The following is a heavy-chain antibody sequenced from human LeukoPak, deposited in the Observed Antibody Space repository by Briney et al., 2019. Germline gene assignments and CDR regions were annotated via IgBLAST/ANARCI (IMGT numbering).Heavy chain of an antibody. J-gene: IGHJ4*02. V-gene: IGHV4-61*02. Sequence: PSETLSLTCSVSGRSISIGSYYWSWIRQPAGKGLEWIGRIYTIGSTNYNPSLKSRVTISVDTSKNQFSLNLSSVTAADTAEYYCARVQYSSGSYYFDYWGQGTLVTVSS. CDR3: ARVQYSSGSYYFDY. D-gene: IGHD3-22*01. CDR1: GRSISIGSYY. CDR2: IYTIGST.